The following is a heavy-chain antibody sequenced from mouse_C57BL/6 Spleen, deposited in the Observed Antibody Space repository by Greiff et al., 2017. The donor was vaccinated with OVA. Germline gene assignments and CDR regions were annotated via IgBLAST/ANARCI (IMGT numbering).Heavy chain of an antibody. D-gene: IGHD1-1*01. CDR3: ARHGNYGSSRGYFDV. V-gene: IGHV5-2*03. CDR1: EYEFPSHD. CDR2: INSDGGST. J-gene: IGHJ1*03. Sequence: EVKLEESGGGLVQPGESLKLSCESNEYEFPSHDMSWVRKTPEKRLELVAAINSDGGSTYYPDTMERRFIISRDNTKKTLYLQMSSLRSEDTALYYCARHGNYGSSRGYFDVWGTGTTVTVSS.